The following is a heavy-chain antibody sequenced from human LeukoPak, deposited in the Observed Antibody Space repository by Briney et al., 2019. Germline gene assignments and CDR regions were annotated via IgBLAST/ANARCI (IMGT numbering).Heavy chain of an antibody. J-gene: IGHJ6*03. Sequence: GGSLRLSCAASGLTFSSAWMSWVRQSPGKGLESVAVIHYDGSNKYYADSVKGRFTISRDNSKNTLDLQMNSLRADDTAVYYCARAHYSNGPPYYFYYYMDVWGKGTTVTVSS. CDR1: GLTFSSAW. CDR2: IHYDGSNK. D-gene: IGHD4-11*01. V-gene: IGHV3-33*08. CDR3: ARAHYSNGPPYYFYYYMDV.